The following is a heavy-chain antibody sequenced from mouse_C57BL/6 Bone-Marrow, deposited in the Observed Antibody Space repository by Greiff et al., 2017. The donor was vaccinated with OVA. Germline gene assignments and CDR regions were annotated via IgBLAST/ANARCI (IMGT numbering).Heavy chain of an antibody. V-gene: IGHV1-81*01. D-gene: IGHD3-2*02. CDR1: GYTFTSYG. J-gene: IGHJ4*01. CDR2: IYPRSGNT. CDR3: ARKAQATDYAMDY. Sequence: VQLQESGAELARPGASVKLSCKASGYTFTSYGISWVKQRTGQGLEWIGEIYPRSGNTYYNEKFKGKATLTADKSSSTAYMELRSLTSEDSAVYFCARKAQATDYAMDYWGQGTSVTVSS.